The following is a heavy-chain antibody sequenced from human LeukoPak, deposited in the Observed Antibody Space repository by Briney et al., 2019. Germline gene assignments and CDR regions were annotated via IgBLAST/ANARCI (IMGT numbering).Heavy chain of an antibody. CDR1: GGSFSGYY. V-gene: IGHV4-34*01. D-gene: IGHD2-15*01. Sequence: SETLSLTCAVYGGSFSGYYWSWIRQPPGKGLEWIGEINHSGSTNYNPSLKSRVTISVDTSKNQFSLKLSSVTAADTAVYYCARDSPPAYCSSGSCYFDSWGQGTLVTVSS. CDR3: ARDSPPAYCSSGSCYFDS. CDR2: INHSGST. J-gene: IGHJ4*02.